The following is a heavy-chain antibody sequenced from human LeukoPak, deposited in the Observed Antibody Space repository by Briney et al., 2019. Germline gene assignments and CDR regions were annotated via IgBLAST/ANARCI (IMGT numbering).Heavy chain of an antibody. V-gene: IGHV3-7*01. Sequence: GGSLRLSCAASGFTFSSYWMSWVRQAPGKGLEWVANIKQDGGEEYYVDSVKGRFTISRDNAKNSLYLQMNSLRAEDTAVYYCARGITYYDIMTGYYYFDYWGQGTLVTVSS. CDR1: GFTFSSYW. CDR2: IKQDGGEE. J-gene: IGHJ4*02. D-gene: IGHD3-9*01. CDR3: ARGITYYDIMTGYYYFDY.